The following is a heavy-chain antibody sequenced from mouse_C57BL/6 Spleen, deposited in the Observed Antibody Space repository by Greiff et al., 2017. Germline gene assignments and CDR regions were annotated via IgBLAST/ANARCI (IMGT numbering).Heavy chain of an antibody. D-gene: IGHD4-1*01. CDR1: GYTFTSYW. Sequence: QVQLQQPGAELVMPGASVKLSCKASGYTFTSYWMYWVKQRPGQGLEWIGEIDPSDSYTNYNQKFKGKSTLTVDKSSSTAYMQLSSLTSEDSAVYYCARGTGTSGTWFAYWGQGTLVTVSA. CDR3: ARGTGTSGTWFAY. V-gene: IGHV1-69*01. CDR2: IDPSDSYT. J-gene: IGHJ3*01.